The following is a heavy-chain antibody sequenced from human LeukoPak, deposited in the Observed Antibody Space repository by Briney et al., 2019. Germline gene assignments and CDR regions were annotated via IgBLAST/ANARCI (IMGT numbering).Heavy chain of an antibody. CDR2: IYYSENT. Sequence: SETLSLTCTVSGVSISSYYWSWIRQPPGKGLEWIGYIYYSENTNYNSSLKSRVTISEDTSKNQFSLKLTSVTAADTAVYYCAGGNFYDSRGHPYHFHFWGQGTRVSVSS. CDR3: AGGNFYDSRGHPYHFHF. J-gene: IGHJ4*02. D-gene: IGHD3-22*01. CDR1: GVSISSYY. V-gene: IGHV4-59*01.